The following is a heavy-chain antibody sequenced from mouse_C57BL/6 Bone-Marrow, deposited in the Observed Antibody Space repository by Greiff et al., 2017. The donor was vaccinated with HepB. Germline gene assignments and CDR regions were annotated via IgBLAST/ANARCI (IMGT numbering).Heavy chain of an antibody. CDR2: IDPGSGNT. CDR1: GYTFTDYY. Sequence: VQLQQSGAELVRPGASVKLSCKASGYTFTDYYINWVKQRPGQGLEWIARIDPGSGNTYYNEKFKGKATLTAEKSSSTAYMQLSSLTSEDSAVYFCARGLRRVPYYAMDYWGQGTSVTVSS. J-gene: IGHJ4*01. D-gene: IGHD1-1*01. V-gene: IGHV1-76*01. CDR3: ARGLRRVPYYAMDY.